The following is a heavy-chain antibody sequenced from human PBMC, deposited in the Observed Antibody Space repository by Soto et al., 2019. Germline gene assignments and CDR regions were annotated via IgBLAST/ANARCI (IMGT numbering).Heavy chain of an antibody. Sequence: QVQLVQSGAEVKKPGSSVKVSCKASGGTFSSYAISWVRQAPGQGLEWMGGIIPIFGTANYAQKFQGRVTSTADESTSTAYIELSSLRSEDTAVYYCARGSLYCTNGVCWAFDIWGQGTMVTVSS. CDR1: GGTFSSYA. CDR3: ARGSLYCTNGVCWAFDI. CDR2: IIPIFGTA. V-gene: IGHV1-69*01. D-gene: IGHD2-8*01. J-gene: IGHJ3*02.